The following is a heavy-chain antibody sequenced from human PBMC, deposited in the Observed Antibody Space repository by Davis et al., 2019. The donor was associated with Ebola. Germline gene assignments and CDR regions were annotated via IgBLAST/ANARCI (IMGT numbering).Heavy chain of an antibody. CDR3: ARSKTRGGWGLFDL. CDR1: GGSISSYY. D-gene: IGHD6-19*01. Sequence: GSLRLSCTVSGGSISSYYWSWIRQPPGKGLEWIGYIYYSGSTNYNPSLKSRVTISVDTSKNQFSLKLSSVTAADTAVYYCARSKTRGGWGLFDLWGQGTPVTVSP. J-gene: IGHJ5*02. CDR2: IYYSGST. V-gene: IGHV4-59*08.